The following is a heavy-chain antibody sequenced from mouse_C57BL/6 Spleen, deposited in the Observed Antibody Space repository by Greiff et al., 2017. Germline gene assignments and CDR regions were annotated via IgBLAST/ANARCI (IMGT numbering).Heavy chain of an antibody. J-gene: IGHJ2*01. V-gene: IGHV3-6*01. CDR2: ISYDGSN. Sequence: EVKLMESGPGLVKPSQSLSFTCSVTGYSITSGYYWNWIRQFPGNKLEWMGYISYDGSNNYNPSLKNRISITRDTSKNQFFLKLNSVTTEDTATYYCARDGMITYYFDYWGQGTTLTVSS. D-gene: IGHD2-4*01. CDR1: GYSITSGYY. CDR3: ARDGMITYYFDY.